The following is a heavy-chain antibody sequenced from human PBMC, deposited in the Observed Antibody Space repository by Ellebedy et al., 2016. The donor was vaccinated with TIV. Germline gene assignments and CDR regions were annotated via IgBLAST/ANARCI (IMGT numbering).Heavy chain of an antibody. V-gene: IGHV1-2*02. J-gene: IGHJ4*02. CDR2: INPNSGGT. Sequence: AASVKVSCKVSGYTLTELSMHWVRQAPGQGLEWMGWINPNSGGTNYAQKFQGRVTMTRDTSISTADMELSRLRSDDTAVYYCARVITYYYDSSGSTPNGGLDYWGQGTLVTVSS. CDR3: ARVITYYYDSSGSTPNGGLDY. D-gene: IGHD3-22*01. CDR1: GYTLTELS.